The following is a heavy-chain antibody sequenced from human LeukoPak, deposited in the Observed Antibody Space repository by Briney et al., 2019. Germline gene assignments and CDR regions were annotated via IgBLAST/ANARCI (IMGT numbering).Heavy chain of an antibody. D-gene: IGHD2-8*01. J-gene: IGHJ3*02. Sequence: PGGSLRLSCAASGFTFSTYTMNWVRQAPGKGLEWVSSISSAAYYIYYAGSMKGRFTISRDNAKNSLYLQMNSLRAEDTAVYYCARRMVYADDAFDIWGQGTMVTVSS. CDR2: ISSAAYYI. CDR1: GFTFSTYT. V-gene: IGHV3-21*01. CDR3: ARRMVYADDAFDI.